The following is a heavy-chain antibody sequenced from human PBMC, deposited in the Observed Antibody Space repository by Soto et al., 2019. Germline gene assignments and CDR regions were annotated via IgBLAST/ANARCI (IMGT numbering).Heavy chain of an antibody. V-gene: IGHV3-15*07. CDR2: VKSKADGGSG. CDR1: GFPFNNAW. J-gene: IGHJ4*02. D-gene: IGHD1-1*01. CDR3: ATNYRTSMRHDRFDY. Sequence: GGSLRLSCAASGFPFNNAWINWVRQVPGKGLEWVGRVKSKADGGSGDYAAPVKGRVVVSRDDSKDIVYLQMNSLKIEDTGVYYYATNYRTSMRHDRFDYWGQGTQVTVSS.